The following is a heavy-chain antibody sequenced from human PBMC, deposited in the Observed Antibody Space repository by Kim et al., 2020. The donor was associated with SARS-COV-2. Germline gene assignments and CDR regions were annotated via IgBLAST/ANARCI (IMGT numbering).Heavy chain of an antibody. CDR1: GFTFSSYE. Sequence: GGSLRLSCAASGFTFSSYEMNWVRQAPGKGLEWVSYISSSGSTIYYADSVKGRFTISRDNAKNSLYLQMNSLRAEDTAVYYCATNVDIVATLYYYYYGMDVWGQGTTVTVSS. CDR2: ISSSGSTI. V-gene: IGHV3-48*03. J-gene: IGHJ6*02. CDR3: ATNVDIVATLYYYYYGMDV. D-gene: IGHD5-12*01.